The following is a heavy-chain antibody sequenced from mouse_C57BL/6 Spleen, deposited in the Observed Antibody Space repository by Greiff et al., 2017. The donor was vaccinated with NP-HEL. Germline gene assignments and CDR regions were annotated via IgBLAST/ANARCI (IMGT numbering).Heavy chain of an antibody. J-gene: IGHJ3*01. CDR3: ARGTGWFAY. CDR1: GFSLTSYG. V-gene: IGHV2-2*01. Sequence: QVQLQQSGPGLVQPSQSLSITCTVSGFSLTSYGVHWVRQSPGKGLEWLGVIWSGGSTDSNAAFISRLSISKDNSKSQVFFKMNSLQADDTAIYYCARGTGWFAYWGQGTLVTVSA. CDR2: IWSGGST. D-gene: IGHD3-3*01.